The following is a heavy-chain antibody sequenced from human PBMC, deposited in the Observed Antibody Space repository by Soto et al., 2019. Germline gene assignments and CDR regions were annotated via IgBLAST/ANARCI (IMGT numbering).Heavy chain of an antibody. CDR3: AKEGHYNWFLDY. J-gene: IGHJ4*02. CDR2: ISGSGGST. V-gene: IGHV3-23*01. CDR1: FPLYSYA. D-gene: IGHD1-1*01. Sequence: PGGFLRISCSASWFPLYSYAIGWVRRAPGKGLEWVSAISGSGGSTYYADSVKGRFTISRDNSKNTLYLFMHSLRAEDTAVYYCAKEGHYNWFLDYWGQGTLVTVSS.